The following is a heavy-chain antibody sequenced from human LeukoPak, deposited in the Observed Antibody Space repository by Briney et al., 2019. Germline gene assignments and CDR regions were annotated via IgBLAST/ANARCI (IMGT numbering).Heavy chain of an antibody. D-gene: IGHD3-22*01. CDR3: ARSAYSSAGLYYYYYMDV. V-gene: IGHV4-34*01. CDR2: INNSGSS. Sequence: SETLSLTCAVYVGSFSGYYWSWIRQPPGKGLEWIGEINNSGSSNYNPSLKSRVTISVDTPKHYFSLKLTAVTPAHTAVHYCARSAYSSAGLYYYYYMDVWGRGTPVTVSS. J-gene: IGHJ6*03. CDR1: VGSFSGYY.